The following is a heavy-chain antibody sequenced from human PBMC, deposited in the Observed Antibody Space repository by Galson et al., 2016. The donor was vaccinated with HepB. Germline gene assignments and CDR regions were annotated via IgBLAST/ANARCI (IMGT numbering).Heavy chain of an antibody. J-gene: IGHJ4*02. CDR2: IGGSGNKT. V-gene: IGHV3-23*01. D-gene: IGHD1-1*01. Sequence: SLRLSCAASGFSFSSYAMSWVRQAPGKGLHLVSGIGGSGNKTYSADSVKGRFTISRDNSKNTLYLQMNSLRAEDTAVYYCAKVTGAIPTRFDYWGQGTLVTVSS. CDR3: AKVTGAIPTRFDY. CDR1: GFSFSSYA.